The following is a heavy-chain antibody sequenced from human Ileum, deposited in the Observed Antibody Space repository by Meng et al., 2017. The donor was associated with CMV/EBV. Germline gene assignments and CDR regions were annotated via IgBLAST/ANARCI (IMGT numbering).Heavy chain of an antibody. CDR2: IGEDGSET. CDR1: GFTFSRFW. CDR3: ARGGWASPDY. D-gene: IGHD3-10*01. J-gene: IGHJ4*02. Sequence: SCAASGFTFSRFWMTWVRLAPGKGLEWVANIGEDGSETHYVDSVEGRFTVSRDNAKNSLYLQMISLRAEDTALYYCARGGWASPDYWGQGTLVTVSS. V-gene: IGHV3-7*01.